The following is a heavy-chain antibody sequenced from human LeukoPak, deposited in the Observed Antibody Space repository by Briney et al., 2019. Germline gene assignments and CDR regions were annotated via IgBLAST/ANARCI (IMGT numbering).Heavy chain of an antibody. CDR2: IYHSGST. V-gene: IGHV4-39*01. CDR3: ARQWIQLWRVFDY. Sequence: SETLSLTCTVSGGSISSSSYYWGWIRQPPGKGLEWIGSIYHSGSTYYNPSLKSRVTISVDTSKNQFSLKLSSVTAADTAVYYCARQWIQLWRVFDYWGQGTLVTVSS. J-gene: IGHJ4*02. CDR1: GGSISSSSYY. D-gene: IGHD5-18*01.